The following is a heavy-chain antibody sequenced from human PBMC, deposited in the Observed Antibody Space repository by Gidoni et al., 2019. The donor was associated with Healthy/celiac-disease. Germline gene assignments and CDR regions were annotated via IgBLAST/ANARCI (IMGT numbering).Heavy chain of an antibody. CDR1: GYSISSGYY. CDR3: ARSDVREDIVVVTAYSPAI. D-gene: IGHD2-21*02. CDR2: IYHSGST. J-gene: IGHJ3*02. Sequence: QVQLQESGPGLVKPSETLSLTCTVSGYSISSGYYWGWIRQPPGKGLEWIGSIYHSGSTYYNPSLKSRVTISVDTSKNQFSLKLSSVTAADTAVYYCARSDVREDIVVVTAYSPAIWGQGTMVTVSS. V-gene: IGHV4-38-2*02.